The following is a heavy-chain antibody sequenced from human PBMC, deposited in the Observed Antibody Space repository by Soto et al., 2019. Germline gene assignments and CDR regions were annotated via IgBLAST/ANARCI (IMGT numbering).Heavy chain of an antibody. Sequence: QVQLQESGPGLVKPSQTLSLTCTVSGGSISSAAYYWSWIRQHPGKGLEWIGYISHSGSTYYNPSLKSRVIISVDTSKNQFSLSLTSVTAANPAVYYCAREYTYGSNFFDCWGQGARVTVSS. CDR2: ISHSGST. J-gene: IGHJ4*02. CDR1: GGSISSAAYY. D-gene: IGHD2-2*02. V-gene: IGHV4-31*03. CDR3: AREYTYGSNFFDC.